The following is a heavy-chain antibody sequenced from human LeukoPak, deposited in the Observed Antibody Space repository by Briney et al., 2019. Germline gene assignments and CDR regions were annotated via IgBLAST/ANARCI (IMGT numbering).Heavy chain of an antibody. D-gene: IGHD4-17*01. CDR1: DGSITNYD. CDR2: VHYSGTA. J-gene: IGHJ4*02. Sequence: SETLSLTCTVSDGSITNYDRSWVRQHPGKGLEFIGHVHYSGTANYNTSLRSRVTISIDTSKKHFFLKLKSVTAADTAVYYCARGYGDFRVEGRYFHSWGQGTLVTVSS. V-gene: IGHV4-59*01. CDR3: ARGYGDFRVEGRYFHS.